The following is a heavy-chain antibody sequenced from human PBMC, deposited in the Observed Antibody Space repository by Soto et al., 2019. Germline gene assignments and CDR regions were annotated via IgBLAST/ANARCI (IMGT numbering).Heavy chain of an antibody. CDR1: GGSISGYH. D-gene: IGHD6-19*01. CDR3: ARAIRGGGWTETWYFDL. Sequence: QVQLQESGPGLVKPSETLSLTCTVSGGSISGYHWSWIRQAAGKGLEFIGRVYTSGNTDYNPSLKSRVTMSLDTSKNQFSLKVTSMTAADTATYYCARAIRGGGWTETWYFDLWGRGTLVTVSS. V-gene: IGHV4-4*07. CDR2: VYTSGNT. J-gene: IGHJ2*01.